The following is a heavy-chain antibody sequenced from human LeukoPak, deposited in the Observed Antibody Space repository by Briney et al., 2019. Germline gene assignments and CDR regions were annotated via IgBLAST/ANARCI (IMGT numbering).Heavy chain of an antibody. J-gene: IGHJ4*02. CDR3: ARAEIWFGELPR. Sequence: ASVKVSCKASGYTFTGYYMHWVRQAPGQGLEWMGWINPNSGGTNYAQKFQGRVTMTSDTSISTAYMELSRLRSDDTAVYYCARAEIWFGELPRWGQGTLVTVSS. CDR1: GYTFTGYY. V-gene: IGHV1-2*02. CDR2: INPNSGGT. D-gene: IGHD3-10*01.